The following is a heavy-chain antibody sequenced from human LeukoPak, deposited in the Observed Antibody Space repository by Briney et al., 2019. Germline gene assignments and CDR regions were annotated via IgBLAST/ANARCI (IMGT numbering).Heavy chain of an antibody. CDR1: GYSFTTYG. V-gene: IGHV1-18*01. Sequence: GASVKVSCKASGYSFTTYGFSWMRQAPGQGLEWMGIIAYNGNTYYAENLQGRVTMTTDSSTNTAYMELRNLRSDDTADYYCARYSSSWYLYDYWGQGTLVTVSS. D-gene: IGHD6-13*01. CDR3: ARYSSSWYLYDY. CDR2: IIAYNGNT. J-gene: IGHJ4*02.